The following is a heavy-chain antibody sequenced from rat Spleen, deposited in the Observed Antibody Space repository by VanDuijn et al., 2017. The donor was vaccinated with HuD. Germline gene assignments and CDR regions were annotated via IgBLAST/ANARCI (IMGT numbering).Heavy chain of an antibody. Sequence: EVQLVESGGGLVQPGRSLKLSCAASGFTFSSFPMAWVRQAPTKGLEWVATISSDGGRNFYRDSVKGRFTISRDNAKSTLYLQMDSLRSADTATYNCARAGYLRDWYFDFWGPGTMVTVSS. J-gene: IGHJ1*01. CDR2: ISSDGGRN. D-gene: IGHD2-2*01. V-gene: IGHV5-29*01. CDR3: ARAGYLRDWYFDF. CDR1: GFTFSSFP.